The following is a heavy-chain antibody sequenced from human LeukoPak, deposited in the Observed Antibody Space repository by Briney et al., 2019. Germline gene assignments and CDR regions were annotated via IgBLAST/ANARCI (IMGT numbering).Heavy chain of an antibody. Sequence: PSETLSLTCTVSGGSISTFYWTWIRQPAGKGLDWIGRINNSGSTNYNPSLRSRVSMSVDRSKNQFSVTLSSVTAADTAVYFCAREGGDPRWLDPWGQGTLVTVSS. CDR3: AREGGDPRWLDP. CDR2: INNSGST. J-gene: IGHJ5*02. CDR1: GGSISTFY. V-gene: IGHV4-4*07. D-gene: IGHD6-25*01.